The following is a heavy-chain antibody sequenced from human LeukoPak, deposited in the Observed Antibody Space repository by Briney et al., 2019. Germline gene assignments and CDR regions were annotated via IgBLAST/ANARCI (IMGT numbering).Heavy chain of an antibody. V-gene: IGHV4-34*01. D-gene: IGHD3-10*01. CDR3: ARGRIYYGSGSYYSSSYYYYYYMDV. Sequence: IPSETLSLTCAVYGGSFSGYYWSWIRQPPGKGLEWIGEINHSGSTNYNPSLKSRVTISVDTSKNQFSLKLSSVTAADTAVYYCARGRIYYGSGSYYSSSYYYYYYMDVWGKGTTVTVSS. CDR2: INHSGST. CDR1: GGSFSGYY. J-gene: IGHJ6*03.